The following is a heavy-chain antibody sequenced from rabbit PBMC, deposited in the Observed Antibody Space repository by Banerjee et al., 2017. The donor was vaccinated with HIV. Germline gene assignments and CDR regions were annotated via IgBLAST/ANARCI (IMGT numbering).Heavy chain of an antibody. CDR3: ARDYNDYGDNTRLDL. V-gene: IGHV1S45*01. CDR2: INTSSGNT. J-gene: IGHJ3*01. D-gene: IGHD2-1*01. Sequence: QEQLEESGGDLVKPEGSLTLTCTASGFSFSNKYVMCWVRQAPGKGLEWIACINTSSGNTVYASWAKGRFTISKTSSTTVTLQMTSLTATDTATYFCARDYNDYGDNTRLDLWGPGTLVTVS. CDR1: GFSFSNKYV.